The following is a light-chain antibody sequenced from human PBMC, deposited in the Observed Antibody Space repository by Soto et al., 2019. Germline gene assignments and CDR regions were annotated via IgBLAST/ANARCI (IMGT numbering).Light chain of an antibody. Sequence: QSALTQPPSVSGAPGQRVTISCTGSSSNIGAGYDVHWYQQLPGTAPKLLIYGNNNRPSGVPDRFSGSKSGTSASLAITGLQAEDEADSYCQSYDSSLSGYVFGTGTKVT. CDR3: QSYDSSLSGYV. J-gene: IGLJ1*01. CDR2: GNN. V-gene: IGLV1-40*01. CDR1: SSNIGAGYD.